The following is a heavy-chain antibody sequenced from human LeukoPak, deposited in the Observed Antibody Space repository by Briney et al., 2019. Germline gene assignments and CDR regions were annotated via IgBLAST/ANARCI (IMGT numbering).Heavy chain of an antibody. Sequence: GGSLRLSCAASGFAFSSSSMTWVRQAPGKGLEWVSAITLGSSYKYYADSLKGRFTVSRDNAKNSLYLQMNSLRVEDTAVYYCVTSGYDSSGYYVDSWGQGSLVTVSS. CDR2: ITLGSSYK. CDR3: VTSGYDSSGYYVDS. D-gene: IGHD3-22*01. CDR1: GFAFSSSS. V-gene: IGHV3-21*01. J-gene: IGHJ4*02.